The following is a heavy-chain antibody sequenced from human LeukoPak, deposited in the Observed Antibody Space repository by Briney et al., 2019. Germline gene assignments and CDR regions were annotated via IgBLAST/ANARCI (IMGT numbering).Heavy chain of an antibody. CDR2: IYHSGST. V-gene: IGHV4-38-2*02. D-gene: IGHD2-2*01. CDR1: GYSISSGYY. Sequence: SETLSLTCTVSGYSISSGYYWGWIRQPPGKGLEWIGSIYHSGSTYYNPSLKSRVTISVDTSKNQFSLKLSSVTAADTAVYYCGRQHQLRYCSSTSCYASRKRGNWFDPWGQGTLVTVSS. J-gene: IGHJ5*02. CDR3: GRQHQLRYCSSTSCYASRKRGNWFDP.